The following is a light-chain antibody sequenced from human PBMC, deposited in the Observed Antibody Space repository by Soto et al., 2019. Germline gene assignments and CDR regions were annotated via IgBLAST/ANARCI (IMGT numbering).Light chain of an antibody. CDR3: CSYAGSYTLVV. V-gene: IGLV2-11*01. CDR1: SSDVGGYNY. J-gene: IGLJ2*01. Sequence: QSALTQPRSVSGSSGQSVTISCTGTSSDVGGYNYVSWYQQHPGKAPKLMIYDVSKRPSGVPDRFSGSKSGNTASLTISGLQAEDEADYYCCSYAGSYTLVVFGGGTKVTVL. CDR2: DVS.